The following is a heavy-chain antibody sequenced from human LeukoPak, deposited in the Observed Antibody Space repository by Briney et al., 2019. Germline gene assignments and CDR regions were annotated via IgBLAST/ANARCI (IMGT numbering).Heavy chain of an antibody. J-gene: IGHJ4*02. CDR3: AGVRVPPTLIDY. CDR1: GFTVSSNY. D-gene: IGHD2-21*01. CDR2: IYSAGST. Sequence: XGSLRLSCAASGFTVSSNYMSWVRQAPGKGLEWVSVIYSAGSTYYADSVKGRFTISRDNSKNPLYLQMNSLRAEDTAVYYCAGVRVPPTLIDYWGQGTLVTVSS. V-gene: IGHV3-53*01.